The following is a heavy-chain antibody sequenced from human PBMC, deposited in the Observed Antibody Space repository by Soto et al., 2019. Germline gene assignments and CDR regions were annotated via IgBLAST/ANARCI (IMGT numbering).Heavy chain of an antibody. V-gene: IGHV4-39*01. CDR1: GGSISSNSYY. CDR2: IHYSGST. Sequence: PSETLSLTCTVSGGSISSNSYYWGWIRQPPGKGLERIGCIHYSGSTYYNPSLRSRVTSSVDTSKNQFPLKVSSVTAADTAVYYCARRLFSSTWPSYFDYWGQGTLVTVSS. J-gene: IGHJ4*02. D-gene: IGHD6-13*01. CDR3: ARRLFSSTWPSYFDY.